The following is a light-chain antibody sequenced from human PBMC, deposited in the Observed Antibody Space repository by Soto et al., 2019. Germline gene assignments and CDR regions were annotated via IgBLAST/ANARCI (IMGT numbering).Light chain of an antibody. CDR2: GAS. Sequence: EIVLTQSPGTLSLSPGGRAPLSCRASQRVRSTYLARYQQKPGQPPRLLIYGASSRATGIPDRFSGSGSGTDFTLTITRLESEDFAVYYCQQYGSSPVTFGQGTRLDIK. J-gene: IGKJ5*01. CDR1: QRVRSTY. V-gene: IGKV3-20*01. CDR3: QQYGSSPVT.